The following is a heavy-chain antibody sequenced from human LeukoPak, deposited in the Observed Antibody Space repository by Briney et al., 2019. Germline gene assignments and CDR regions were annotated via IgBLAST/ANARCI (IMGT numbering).Heavy chain of an antibody. J-gene: IGHJ5*02. CDR2: IKQDGSEK. Sequence: GGSLRLSCAASGFTLSDHWMTWVRQAPGKGLEWVAYIKQDGSEKYYVDSVKGRFTISRDNSKNSLYLQMNSLRAEDTAVYYCTPYMTGAGVAGGWFDPWGQGTLVTVSS. CDR1: GFTLSDHW. V-gene: IGHV3-7*05. D-gene: IGHD6-19*01. CDR3: TPYMTGAGVAGGWFDP.